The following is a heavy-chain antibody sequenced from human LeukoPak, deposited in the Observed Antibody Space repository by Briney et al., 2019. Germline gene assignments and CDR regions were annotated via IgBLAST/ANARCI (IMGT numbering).Heavy chain of an antibody. D-gene: IGHD2-21*01. J-gene: IGHJ6*02. V-gene: IGHV4-59*08. Sequence: SETLSLTCTVSGGSISSCFWSWIRQPPGKGLEWIGYIYYSGSTNYNPSLTSRVTISVDTSKNQFSLKLSSVTAADTAVYYCARQCGPLTDCYGMDVWGLGTTVTVSS. CDR2: IYYSGST. CDR3: ARQCGPLTDCYGMDV. CDR1: GGSISSCF.